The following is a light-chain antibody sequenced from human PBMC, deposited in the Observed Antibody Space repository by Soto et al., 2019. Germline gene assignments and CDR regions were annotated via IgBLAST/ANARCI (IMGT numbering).Light chain of an antibody. J-gene: IGLJ1*01. V-gene: IGLV2-14*01. CDR1: SGDVGGYYY. CDR2: EVS. Sequence: QSALTQPASVSGSPGQSITISCTGTSGDVGGYYYVSWYQQLPGKAPKLMISEVSNRPSGVSNRFSGSKSGNTASLTISGLQAEDAADYYCSSYTAGGTIFGTGTKLTVL. CDR3: SSYTAGGTI.